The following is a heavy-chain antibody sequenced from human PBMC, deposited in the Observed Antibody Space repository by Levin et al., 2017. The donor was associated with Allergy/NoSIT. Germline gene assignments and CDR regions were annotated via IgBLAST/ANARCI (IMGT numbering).Heavy chain of an antibody. J-gene: IGHJ4*02. CDR1: GFTFTSYA. CDR2: ISGSGGTT. D-gene: IGHD6-13*01. CDR3: AKDAGSTWRFDY. Sequence: GGSLRLSCAASGFTFTSYAMSWVRQAPGGGLEWVSAISGSGGTTYYADSVKGRFTISRDHSKNTVSLEMNTLRAEDTAVYYCAKDAGSTWRFDYWGQGTLVTVSS. V-gene: IGHV3-23*01.